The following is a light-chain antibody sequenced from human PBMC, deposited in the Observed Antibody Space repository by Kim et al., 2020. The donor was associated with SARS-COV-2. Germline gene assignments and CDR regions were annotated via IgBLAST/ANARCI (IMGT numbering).Light chain of an antibody. Sequence: QSVLTQPPSVSAAPGQNVTISCSGSSSSVGNNYVSWYQQLPGTAPKLLIYDNNRRPSGIPDRFSGSKSDASATLGITGLQSGDEADYYCGTWDSGLSEKWVFGGGTQLTVL. CDR1: SSSVGNNY. CDR2: DNN. CDR3: GTWDSGLSEKWV. J-gene: IGLJ3*02. V-gene: IGLV1-51*01.